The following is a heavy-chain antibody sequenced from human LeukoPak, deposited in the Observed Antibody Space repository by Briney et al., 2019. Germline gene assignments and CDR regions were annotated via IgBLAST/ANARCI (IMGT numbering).Heavy chain of an antibody. CDR2: INPSGGST. CDR1: GFTFTSYY. CDR3: ARVGARRDGYNYFDY. V-gene: IGHV1-46*01. J-gene: IGHJ4*02. D-gene: IGHD5-24*01. Sequence: ASVKVSCKESGFTFTSYYMHWVRQAPGQGLEWMGIINPSGGSTSYAQKIQGRVTMTRDTSTSTVYMELSSLRSEDTAVYYCARVGARRDGYNYFDYWGQGTLVTVSS.